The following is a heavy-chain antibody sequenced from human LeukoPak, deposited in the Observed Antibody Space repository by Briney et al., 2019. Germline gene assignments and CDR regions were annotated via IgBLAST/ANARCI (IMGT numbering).Heavy chain of an antibody. Sequence: GGSLRLSCAASGFTFSSYAMSWVRQAPGKGLEWVSAISGSGGSTYYADSVKGRFTISRDNSKNTLYLQMNSLRAEDTAVYYCAKARSYGDYSLYYYYMDVWGKGTTVTVSS. D-gene: IGHD4-17*01. CDR3: AKARSYGDYSLYYYYMDV. J-gene: IGHJ6*03. CDR2: ISGSGGST. V-gene: IGHV3-23*01. CDR1: GFTFSSYA.